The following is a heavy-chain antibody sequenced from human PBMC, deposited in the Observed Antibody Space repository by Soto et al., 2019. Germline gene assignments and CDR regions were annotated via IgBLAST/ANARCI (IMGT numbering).Heavy chain of an antibody. CDR3: AREDRSRAVRGMDV. J-gene: IGHJ6*02. CDR1: GFTVSSNY. D-gene: IGHD6-13*01. Sequence: VQLVETGGGLIQPGGSLRLSCAASGFTVSSNYMSWVRQAPGKGLEWVSAIYSGGSTYYADSVKGRFTISRDNSKNTLYLQMNILRAEDTAVYYCAREDRSRAVRGMDVWGHGTTVTVSS. V-gene: IGHV3-53*02. CDR2: IYSGGST.